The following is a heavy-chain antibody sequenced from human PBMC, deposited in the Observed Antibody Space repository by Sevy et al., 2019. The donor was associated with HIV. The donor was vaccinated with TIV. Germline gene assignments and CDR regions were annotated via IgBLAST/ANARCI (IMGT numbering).Heavy chain of an antibody. CDR2: ISGSGGST. Sequence: GGSLRLSCAASGFTFSSYAMSWVRQAPGKGLEWVSAISGSGGSTYYADSVKGRFTISRDNSKNTLYLQMNSLRAEDTAVYYCAKDRPRPSIIVVVPAASYGMDVWGQGTTVTVSS. CDR3: AKDRPRPSIIVVVPAASYGMDV. D-gene: IGHD2-2*01. CDR1: GFTFSSYA. V-gene: IGHV3-23*01. J-gene: IGHJ6*02.